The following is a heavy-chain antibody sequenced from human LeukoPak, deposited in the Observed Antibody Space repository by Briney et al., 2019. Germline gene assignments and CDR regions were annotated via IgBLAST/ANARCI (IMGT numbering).Heavy chain of an antibody. Sequence: GGSLRLSCAVSGFTFSGYWMSWVRQAPGKGLEWVANIDQGGSVKYYADSVKGRFTISRDNSKNTLYLQMNSLRAEATAVYYCANHDPRGSYYGYFDYWGQGTLVTVSS. CDR3: ANHDPRGSYYGYFDY. CDR2: IDQGGSVK. V-gene: IGHV3-7*01. D-gene: IGHD1-26*01. CDR1: GFTFSGYW. J-gene: IGHJ4*02.